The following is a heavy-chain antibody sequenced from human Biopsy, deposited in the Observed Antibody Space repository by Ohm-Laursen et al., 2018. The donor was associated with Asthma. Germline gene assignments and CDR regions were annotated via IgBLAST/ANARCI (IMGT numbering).Heavy chain of an antibody. CDR2: ISGSGGSA. V-gene: IGHV3-23*01. D-gene: IGHD1-26*01. J-gene: IGHJ4*02. CDR1: GFTFSSYA. Sequence: GSLRLSCTASGFTFSSYAMSWVRQAPGKGLEWVSAISGSGGSAYYADSVKGRFTISRDNSKNTLYLQMNSLRAEDTAVYYCAKDKRYSGSYFDYWGQGTLVTVSS. CDR3: AKDKRYSGSYFDY.